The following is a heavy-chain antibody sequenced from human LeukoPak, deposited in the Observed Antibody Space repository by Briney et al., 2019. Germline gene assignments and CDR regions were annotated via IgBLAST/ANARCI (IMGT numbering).Heavy chain of an antibody. CDR2: IIPIFGTA. D-gene: IGHD3-22*01. V-gene: IGHV1-69*05. Sequence: SVKVSCKASGGTFTSYAISWVRQAPGQGLEWMGRIIPIFGTANYAQKFQGRVTITTDESTSTAYMELSSLRSEDTAVYYCARDYYYDSSGYNPWGQGTLVTVSS. CDR1: GGTFTSYA. CDR3: ARDYYYDSSGYNP. J-gene: IGHJ5*02.